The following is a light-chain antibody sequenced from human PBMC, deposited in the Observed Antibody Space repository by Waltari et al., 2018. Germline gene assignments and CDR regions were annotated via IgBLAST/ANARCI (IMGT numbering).Light chain of an antibody. Sequence: SYVLTQPPSVSVAPGTTATITCGGTNIGSKSVHWYQQKPGQAPVLVVYDDGVRPSGIPERFSGSSSWTTATLTISRVEAGDEADYYCQIWDNNSDHVVFGGGTKLTVL. CDR2: DDG. CDR1: NIGSKS. CDR3: QIWDNNSDHVV. J-gene: IGLJ2*01. V-gene: IGLV3-21*03.